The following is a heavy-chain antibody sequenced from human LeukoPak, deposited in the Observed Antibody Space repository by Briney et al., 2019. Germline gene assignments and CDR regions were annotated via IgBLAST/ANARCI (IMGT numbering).Heavy chain of an antibody. CDR2: INSDGSST. CDR1: GFTFSSYW. CDR3: VKNDGWFHLAQ. Sequence: GGSLRLSRAASGFTFSSYWMHWVRQAPGKGLVWVSRINSDGSSTSYADSVKGRFTISRDNAKNTLYLQMNSLRAEDTAVYYCVKNDGWFHLAQWGQGTLVTVSS. V-gene: IGHV3-74*01. J-gene: IGHJ4*02. D-gene: IGHD6-19*01.